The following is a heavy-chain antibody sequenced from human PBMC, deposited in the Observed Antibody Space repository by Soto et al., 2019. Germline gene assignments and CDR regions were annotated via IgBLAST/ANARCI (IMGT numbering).Heavy chain of an antibody. CDR2: ISGSTSGT. Sequence: EVQLLESGGGLVQPGGSLRLSCAASGFAFSSYAMSWVRQAPGKGLEWVSSISGSTSGTYYADAVKGRFTISRDNSNNSLYLQMNSLRAEDTAVYYCATDRGFIEPFDYWGQGALVTVSS. CDR3: ATDRGFIEPFDY. D-gene: IGHD3-16*02. V-gene: IGHV3-23*01. CDR1: GFAFSSYA. J-gene: IGHJ4*02.